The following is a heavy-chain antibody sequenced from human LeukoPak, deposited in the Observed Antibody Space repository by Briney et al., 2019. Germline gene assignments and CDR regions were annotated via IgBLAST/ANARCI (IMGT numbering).Heavy chain of an antibody. CDR1: GFTVSSNY. CDR2: IYSGGST. CDR3: ASRTAAAGTTYYFDY. D-gene: IGHD6-13*01. V-gene: IGHV3-53*04. Sequence: PGGSLRPSCAASGFTVSSNYMSWVRKAPGKGLEWAPVIYSGGSTYYADSVKGRFTISRHNSKNTLYLQMNSLRAEDTAVYYCASRTAAAGTTYYFDYWGQGTLVTVSS. J-gene: IGHJ4*02.